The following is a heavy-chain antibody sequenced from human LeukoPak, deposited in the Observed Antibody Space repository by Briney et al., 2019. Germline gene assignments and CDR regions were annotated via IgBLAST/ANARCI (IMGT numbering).Heavy chain of an antibody. V-gene: IGHV4-59*01. CDR2: IFNSGST. Sequence: SETLSLTCTVSVDSISTYYWTWIRQPPGKGLEWVGYIFNSGSTNYNPSLKSRVTLSIDTSRKQLSLKLSSVTAADTAVYYCARVTLVVAGGHRLNHDAFDIWGQGTMVTVSS. CDR3: ARVTLVVAGGHRLNHDAFDI. J-gene: IGHJ3*02. D-gene: IGHD2-15*01. CDR1: VDSISTYY.